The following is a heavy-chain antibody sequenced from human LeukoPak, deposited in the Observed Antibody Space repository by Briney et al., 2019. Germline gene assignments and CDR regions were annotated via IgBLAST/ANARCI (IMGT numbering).Heavy chain of an antibody. CDR1: GGSISSYH. Sequence: SETLSLTCTVSGGSISSYHWSWIRQPPGKGLECICYIYSSGSTNYNPSLKSRVTISVDTSKNQFSLKLSSVTAADTAVYYCARARNYYDSSGFYYEGDAFDIWGQGTMVTVSS. CDR3: ARARNYYDSSGFYYEGDAFDI. D-gene: IGHD3-22*01. CDR2: IYSSGST. J-gene: IGHJ3*02. V-gene: IGHV4-59*01.